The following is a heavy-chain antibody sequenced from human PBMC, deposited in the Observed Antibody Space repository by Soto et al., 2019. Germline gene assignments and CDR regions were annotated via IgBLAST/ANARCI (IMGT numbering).Heavy chain of an antibody. V-gene: IGHV1-2*02. Sequence: ASVKVSCKASGYTSTDYAIHWVRQAPGQRLEWMGWINPNSGGTSYAQKFQGRVTIARDTSISTAYMDLSRLRSDDTAVYYCARAQYSSGWYDYWGQGTLVTVSS. CDR2: INPNSGGT. CDR1: GYTSTDYA. D-gene: IGHD6-19*01. J-gene: IGHJ4*02. CDR3: ARAQYSSGWYDY.